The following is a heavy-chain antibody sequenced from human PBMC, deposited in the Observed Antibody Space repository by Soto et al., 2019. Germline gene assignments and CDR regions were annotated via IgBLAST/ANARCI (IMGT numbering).Heavy chain of an antibody. CDR2: IWYDGSNK. J-gene: IGHJ4*02. Sequence: GGSLRLSCAASGFTFSSYGMHWVRQAPGKGLEWVAVIWYDGSNKYYADSVKGRFTTSRDNSKNTLYLQMNSLRAEDTAVYYCARDPETYYYDSSGYWVYWGQGT. CDR1: GFTFSSYG. V-gene: IGHV3-33*01. CDR3: ARDPETYYYDSSGYWVY. D-gene: IGHD3-22*01.